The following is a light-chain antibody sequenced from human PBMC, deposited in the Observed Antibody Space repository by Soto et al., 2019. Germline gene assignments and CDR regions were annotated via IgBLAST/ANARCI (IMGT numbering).Light chain of an antibody. CDR3: QQYKSYSLT. CDR1: QSISSW. Sequence: DIQMTQSPSTLSASVGDRVTITCRASQSISSWLAWYQQKPGKAPKLLIYKAASLESGVPSRFSGRGSGTEFTLTISSLQPDDFATYYCQQYKSYSLTFGQGTKVEIK. V-gene: IGKV1-5*03. J-gene: IGKJ1*01. CDR2: KAA.